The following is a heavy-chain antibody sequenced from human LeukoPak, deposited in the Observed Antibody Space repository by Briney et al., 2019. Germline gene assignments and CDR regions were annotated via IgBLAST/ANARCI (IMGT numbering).Heavy chain of an antibody. Sequence: GASVKVSCKASGYTFTSYGISWVRQAPGQGLEWMGWISAYNGNTNYAQKLQGRVTMTTDTSTSTAYMELRSLRSDDTAVYYCARDRGQWLVSYGPDAFDIWGQGTMVTASS. CDR1: GYTFTSYG. CDR2: ISAYNGNT. CDR3: ARDRGQWLVSYGPDAFDI. D-gene: IGHD6-19*01. J-gene: IGHJ3*02. V-gene: IGHV1-18*01.